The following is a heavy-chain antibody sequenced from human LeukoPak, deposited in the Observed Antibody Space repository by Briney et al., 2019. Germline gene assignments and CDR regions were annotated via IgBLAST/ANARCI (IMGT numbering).Heavy chain of an antibody. D-gene: IGHD2-21*02. CDR1: QGSITRGRYV. CDR2: IYYSGIT. V-gene: IGHV4-39*01. Sequence: SQTLSLTCTVSQGSITRGRYVGGGVRQTPKEGLDWIGSIYYSGITYYNPSLQGRVTMSVDTSKNQFSLKLNSVTVADTAVYYCARLRVTTGFDYWDQGIPVTVSS. J-gene: IGHJ4*02. CDR3: ARLRVTTGFDY.